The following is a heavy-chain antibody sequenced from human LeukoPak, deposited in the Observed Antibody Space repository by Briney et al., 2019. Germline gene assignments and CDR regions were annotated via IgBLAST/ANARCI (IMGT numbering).Heavy chain of an antibody. CDR3: ARTGKTGTSRY. Sequence: SETLSLTCAVYGGSFSGYYWSCIRQPPGKGLEWIGEIHHSGSNTYNTSLKTQVTISVETSKNQLSLKRSSVTAADTAVYYCARTGKTGTSRYWGQGTLVTVSS. J-gene: IGHJ4*02. V-gene: IGHV4-34*01. CDR2: IHHSGSN. D-gene: IGHD1-1*01. CDR1: GGSFSGYY.